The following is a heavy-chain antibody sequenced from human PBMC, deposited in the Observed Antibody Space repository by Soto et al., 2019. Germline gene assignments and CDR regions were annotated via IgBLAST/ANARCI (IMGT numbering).Heavy chain of an antibody. CDR2: ISYDGNNQ. CDR1: GFTFSNYA. Sequence: QVQLVESGGGVVQPGRSLRLSCAASGFTFSNYAMHWVRQTPGKGLEWVAVISYDGNNQYYADSVKGRFTISRDNSKNTLDLQMNCLRAEDTSVYYCARDLTGGSGWYVFDYWGQGTLVTVSS. J-gene: IGHJ4*02. D-gene: IGHD6-19*01. CDR3: ARDLTGGSGWYVFDY. V-gene: IGHV3-30-3*01.